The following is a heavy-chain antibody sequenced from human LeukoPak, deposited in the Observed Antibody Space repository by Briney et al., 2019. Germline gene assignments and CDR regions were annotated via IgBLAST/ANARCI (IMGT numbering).Heavy chain of an antibody. D-gene: IGHD3-10*01. Sequence: GGSLRLSCAACGSPVSVFWMHWVRHAPGKGVVWVSHIYIAGSTTNYAPSVKGRFTISRDNAKNTLYLQLNSLRAEDTALYYCVRDRVTPDSFNICGQGTMVTVSS. J-gene: IGHJ3*02. V-gene: IGHV3-74*01. CDR3: VRDRVTPDSFNI. CDR2: IYIAGSTT. CDR1: GSPVSVFW.